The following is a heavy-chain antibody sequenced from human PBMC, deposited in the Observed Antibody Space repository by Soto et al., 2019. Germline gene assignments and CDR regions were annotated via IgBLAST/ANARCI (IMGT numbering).Heavy chain of an antibody. V-gene: IGHV4-59*01. CDR2: VHCSGVT. J-gene: IGHJ5*02. Sequence: PSETLSLTCIVSGVSITSYYWTWMRQPPGRELEWIGYVHCSGVTNYNPSLKSRLTMSLDTSKSQFSLKLSSVTAADTAVYYCARDLTIGGFFDPWGQGTLVTVSS. D-gene: IGHD3-10*01. CDR1: GVSITSYY. CDR3: ARDLTIGGFFDP.